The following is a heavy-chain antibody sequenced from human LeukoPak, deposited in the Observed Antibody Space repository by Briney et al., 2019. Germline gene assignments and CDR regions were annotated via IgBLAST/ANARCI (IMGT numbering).Heavy chain of an antibody. CDR1: GFTFSGYW. CDR3: AKDRLYSSSWYFHY. V-gene: IGHV3-7*03. CDR2: IKQDGSEK. D-gene: IGHD6-13*01. J-gene: IGHJ4*02. Sequence: SGGSLRLSCAVSGFTFSGYWMSWVRQAPGKGLEWVANIKQDGSEKYYVDSVKGRFTISRDNAKNSLYLQMNSLRAEDTALYYCAKDRLYSSSWYFHYWGQGTLVTVSS.